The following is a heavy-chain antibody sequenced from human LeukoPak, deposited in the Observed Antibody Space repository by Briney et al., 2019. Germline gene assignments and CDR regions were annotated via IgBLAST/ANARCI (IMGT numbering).Heavy chain of an antibody. CDR3: ARLRNYSSGWFRGTFDI. D-gene: IGHD6-19*01. CDR1: GGSISSTDYY. J-gene: IGHJ3*02. Sequence: PSETLSLTCTVSGGSISSTDYYWGWIRQALGKGLEWIGNIYYSGSTSYNPSLKSRVTVSVDTSKNQFSLKLSSVTAADTAVYFCARLRNYSSGWFRGTFDIWGQGTMVTVSS. CDR2: IYYSGST. V-gene: IGHV4-39*01.